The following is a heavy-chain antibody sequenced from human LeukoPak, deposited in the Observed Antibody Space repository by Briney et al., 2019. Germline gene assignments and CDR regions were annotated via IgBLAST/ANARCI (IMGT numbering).Heavy chain of an antibody. CDR2: ISSTSTTI. CDR1: GFTFSTYT. V-gene: IGHV3-48*01. CDR3: AREIHYDFWSGPLPSFDY. J-gene: IGHJ4*02. D-gene: IGHD3-3*01. Sequence: GGSLRLSCAASGFTFSTYTMNWVRQAPGKGLEWISSISSTSTTIYYADSVKGRFTISRDNAKNSLYLQLSSLRAEGTAVYYCAREIHYDFWSGPLPSFDYWGQGTLVTVSS.